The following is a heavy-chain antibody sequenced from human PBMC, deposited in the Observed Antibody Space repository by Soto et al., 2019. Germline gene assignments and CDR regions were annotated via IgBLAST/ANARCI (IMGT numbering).Heavy chain of an antibody. CDR1: GYTFTCYG. D-gene: IGHD3-16*01. CDR2: INGYTGNT. V-gene: IGHV1-18*01. J-gene: IGHJ6*02. CDR3: ARSWVTGKGGIAV. Sequence: GASVKVSCKASGYTFTCYGLSWVRQAPGQGLEWMGWINGYTGNTNYAQKFQGRVTMTTDTSTNTAYLDLWTLISDDTAVYYCARSWVTGKGGIAVRGQGTTVTVSS.